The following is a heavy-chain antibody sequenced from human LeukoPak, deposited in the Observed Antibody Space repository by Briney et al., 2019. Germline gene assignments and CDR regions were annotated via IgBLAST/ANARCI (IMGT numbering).Heavy chain of an antibody. CDR1: GYTFTGYY. D-gene: IGHD6-19*01. V-gene: IGHV1-2*02. CDR3: ARPVGLAGYYFDY. CDR2: INPNSGGT. Sequence: ASVKVSCKASGYTFTGYYMHWVRQAPGQGLEWMGWINPNSGGTNYAQKFQGRVTMTRDTSISTAYMELSRLRSDDTAVYYCARPVGLAGYYFDYWGQGTLVTVFS. J-gene: IGHJ4*02.